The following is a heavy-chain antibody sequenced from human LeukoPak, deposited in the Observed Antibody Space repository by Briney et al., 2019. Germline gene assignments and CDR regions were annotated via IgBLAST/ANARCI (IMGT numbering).Heavy chain of an antibody. D-gene: IGHD6-13*01. J-gene: IGHJ4*02. CDR3: GRDPSNTSGWYAWVDY. CDR1: GFAFNRYG. Sequence: GASVMVSRKACGFAFNRYGITWVRPAPGQGREGMGWISAFNGDTKYEQRVQGRVTMTTDASTSTAYMELRSLRSDDTAVYYCGRDPSNTSGWYAWVDYWGQGTLVTVSS. V-gene: IGHV1-18*01. CDR2: ISAFNGDT.